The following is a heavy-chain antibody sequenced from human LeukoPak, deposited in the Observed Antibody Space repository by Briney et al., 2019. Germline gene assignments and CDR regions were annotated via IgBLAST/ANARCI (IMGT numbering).Heavy chain of an antibody. CDR2: INHSGST. CDR1: GGSFSGYY. J-gene: IGHJ4*02. V-gene: IGHV4-34*01. D-gene: IGHD4/OR15-4a*01. Sequence: SETLSLTCAVYGGSFSGYYWSWIRQPPGKGLEWIGEINHSGSTNYNPSLKSRVTISVDTSKNQFSLQLNSVTPEDTAVYYCARESNGFDYWGQGTLVTVSS. CDR3: ARESNGFDY.